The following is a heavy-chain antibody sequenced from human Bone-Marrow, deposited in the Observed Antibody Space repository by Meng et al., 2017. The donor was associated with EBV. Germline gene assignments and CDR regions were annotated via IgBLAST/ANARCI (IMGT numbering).Heavy chain of an antibody. CDR1: GGSFSGYY. V-gene: IGHV4-34*01. CDR3: ATQRRDTDWFDP. CDR2: INHSGST. J-gene: IGHJ5*02. Sequence: RQWGAGLLKPAGTLSLTFAVYGGSFSGYYWTWIRQPPGKGLEWIGEINHSGSTNYNPSLKSRVTISVDTSKNQFSLKLSSVTAADTAVYYCATQRRDTDWFDPWGQGTLVTVSS. D-gene: IGHD6-25*01.